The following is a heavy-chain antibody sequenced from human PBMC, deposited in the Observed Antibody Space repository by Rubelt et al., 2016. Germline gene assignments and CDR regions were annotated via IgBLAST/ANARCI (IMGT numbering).Heavy chain of an antibody. CDR3: ARVYDSSDTYYFDY. CDR1: GYTFTSYY. CDR2: INPSGGST. Sequence: QVQLVQSGAEVKKPGASVKVSCKASGYTFTSYYMHWVRQAPGQGLEWMGIINPSGGSTSYAQKCQGRVTMARDTSTSQVYMGLGSLRSEDTAVYYCARVYDSSDTYYFDYWGQGTLVTVSS. V-gene: IGHV1-46*01. J-gene: IGHJ4*02. D-gene: IGHD3-22*01.